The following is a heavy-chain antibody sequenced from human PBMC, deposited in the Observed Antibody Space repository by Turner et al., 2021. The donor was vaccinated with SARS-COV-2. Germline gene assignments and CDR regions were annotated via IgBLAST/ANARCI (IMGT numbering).Heavy chain of an antibody. CDR2: IYYSGST. V-gene: IGHV4-39*01. CDR3: ASLMDTAMDYYGMDV. D-gene: IGHD5-18*01. CDR1: GGSISSSTYY. J-gene: IGHJ6*02. Sequence: QLQLQESGPGLVKPSETLSLTCTVSGGSISSSTYYWGWIRQPPGKGLEWIGNIYYSGSTYYNPSLKSRVTISVDTSKNQFSLKLSSVTAADTAVYYCASLMDTAMDYYGMDVWGQGTTVTVSS.